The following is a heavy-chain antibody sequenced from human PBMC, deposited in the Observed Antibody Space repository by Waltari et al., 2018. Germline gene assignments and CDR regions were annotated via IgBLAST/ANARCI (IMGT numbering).Heavy chain of an antibody. J-gene: IGHJ6*02. CDR1: GFTFSRHG. Sequence: QEQLVESGGGVVQPGRSLRLSCAASGFTFSRHGMHWVRQAPGKRPEWVAVIWYDGNNKYDADSGRGRFTISRDNAKNTLYLQMDSLRADDTAVYYCAKGSYYDAGGRTYYNGMDVWGQGTTVTVSS. D-gene: IGHD3-10*01. CDR2: IWYDGNNK. V-gene: IGHV3-33*03. CDR3: AKGSYYDAGGRTYYNGMDV.